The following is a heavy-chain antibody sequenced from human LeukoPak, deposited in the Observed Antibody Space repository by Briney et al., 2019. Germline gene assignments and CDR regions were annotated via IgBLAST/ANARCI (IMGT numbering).Heavy chain of an antibody. Sequence: SETLSLTCAVYGGSFSDYYWSWIRRPPGKGLEWIGEINHSGSTNYNPSLKSRVTISVDTSKNQFSLKLSSVTAADTAVYYCARGGTGYCSGGSCYSQAYWGQGTLVTVSS. V-gene: IGHV4-34*01. CDR1: GGSFSDYY. CDR2: INHSGST. CDR3: ARGGTGYCSGGSCYSQAY. D-gene: IGHD2-15*01. J-gene: IGHJ4*02.